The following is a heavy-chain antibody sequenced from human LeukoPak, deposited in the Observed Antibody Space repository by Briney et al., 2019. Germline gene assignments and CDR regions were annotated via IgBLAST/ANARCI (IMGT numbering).Heavy chain of an antibody. D-gene: IGHD5-18*01. CDR2: INHSGST. Sequence: SETLSLTCAVYGGSFSGYYWNWIRQPPGKGLEWIGEINHSGSTNYNPSLKSRVTISVDTSKNQFSLKLSSVTAADTAVYYCASSRGYSYGLDYWGQGTLVTVSS. CDR3: ASSRGYSYGLDY. J-gene: IGHJ4*02. CDR1: GGSFSGYY. V-gene: IGHV4-34*01.